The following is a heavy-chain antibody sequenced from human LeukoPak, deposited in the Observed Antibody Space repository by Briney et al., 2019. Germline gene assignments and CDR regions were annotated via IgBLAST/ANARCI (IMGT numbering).Heavy chain of an antibody. CDR1: GLTFLSYA. CDR2: ISYDGSNK. V-gene: IGHV3-30-3*02. Sequence: SGGSLRLSCAASGLTFLSYAMHWVRQAPGKGLEWVAVISYDGSNKYYADSVKGRFTISRDNSKTTLYLQMNSLRAEDTAVYYCAKSLMTRDAFDIWGQGTMVTVSS. J-gene: IGHJ3*02. CDR3: AKSLMTRDAFDI.